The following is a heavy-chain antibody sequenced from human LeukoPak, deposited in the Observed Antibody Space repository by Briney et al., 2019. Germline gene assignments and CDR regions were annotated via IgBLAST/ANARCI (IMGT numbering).Heavy chain of an antibody. J-gene: IGHJ6*02. Sequence: ASVKVSCKASGYTFTSYGISWVRQAPGQGLEWMGWISAYNGNTNYAQKLQGRVTMTTDTSTSTAYMELRSLRSDGTAVYYCARDRDTAMPTRYYGMDVWGQGTTVTVSS. CDR3: ARDRDTAMPTRYYGMDV. CDR2: ISAYNGNT. D-gene: IGHD5-18*01. V-gene: IGHV1-18*01. CDR1: GYTFTSYG.